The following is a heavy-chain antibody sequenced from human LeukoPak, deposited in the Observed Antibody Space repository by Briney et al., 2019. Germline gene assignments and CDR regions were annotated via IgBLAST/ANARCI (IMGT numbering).Heavy chain of an antibody. V-gene: IGHV3-74*01. J-gene: IGHJ6*03. CDR1: GFTLSNYW. CDR2: INTDGTTT. D-gene: IGHD2-2*01. Sequence: GGSLRLSCAASGFTLSNYWMHWVRQVPGKGLVWVSRINTDGTTTNYADSVKGRFTISRDIAKNTLYLQMNSLRAEDTAVYYCARARPIVVVPAAPYYYYYMDVWGKGTTVTVSS. CDR3: ARARPIVVVPAAPYYYYYMDV.